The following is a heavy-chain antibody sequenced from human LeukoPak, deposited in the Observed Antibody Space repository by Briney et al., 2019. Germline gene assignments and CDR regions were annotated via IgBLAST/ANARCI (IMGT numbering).Heavy chain of an antibody. CDR2: LYSGGST. J-gene: IGHJ4*02. V-gene: IGHV3-66*01. CDR1: GFTVSSNY. Sequence: GGSLRLSCAASGFTVSSNYMSWVRQAPGKGLEWVSVLYSGGSTYYADSVKGRFTISRGNSKNTLYLQMNSLRAEDTAVYYCAKGDSSGYYPYYFDYWGQGTLVTVSS. D-gene: IGHD3-22*01. CDR3: AKGDSSGYYPYYFDY.